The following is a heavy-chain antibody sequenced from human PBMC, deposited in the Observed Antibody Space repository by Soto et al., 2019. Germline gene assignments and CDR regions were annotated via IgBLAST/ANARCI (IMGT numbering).Heavy chain of an antibody. D-gene: IGHD3-10*02. CDR3: ARDFCSRHGPGHRHFFYF. V-gene: IGHV4-31*03. Sequence: TLSLTCTVSGGSISSCGYYWSWIRQDPGKGLEWIGYIYYSGSTYYNPSLKSRVTISVDTSKNQFSLKLSSVTAADTAVYYCARDFCSRHGPGHRHFFYFWGQGSLVTVSS. CDR2: IYYSGST. CDR1: GGSISSCGYY. J-gene: IGHJ4*02.